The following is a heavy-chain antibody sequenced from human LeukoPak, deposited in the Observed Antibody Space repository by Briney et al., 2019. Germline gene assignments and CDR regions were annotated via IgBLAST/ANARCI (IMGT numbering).Heavy chain of an antibody. CDR2: MNPNSGNT. CDR3: ARGRKNSSSWYLRGGYYYYYMDV. Sequence: ASVKVSCKASGYTFTSYDINWGRQATGQGLERMGWMNPNSGNTGYAQKFQGRVTMTRNTSISTAYMELSSLRSEDTAVYYCARGRKNSSSWYLRGGYYYYYMDVWGKGTTVTISS. CDR1: GYTFTSYD. J-gene: IGHJ6*03. V-gene: IGHV1-8*01. D-gene: IGHD6-13*01.